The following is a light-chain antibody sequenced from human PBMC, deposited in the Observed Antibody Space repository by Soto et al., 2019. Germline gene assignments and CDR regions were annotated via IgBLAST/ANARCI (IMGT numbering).Light chain of an antibody. CDR2: GAS. CDR1: QRVSPSS. CDR3: PQFAGS. Sequence: ILLTQSPCTLSLSPGERATLSCRASQRVSPSSLAWYQQRPGQSPRLLIYGASSRATGIPDRFSGRGSRTHFILIISWLEPEDFAVYYCPQFAGSFGGGTKVDIX. J-gene: IGKJ4*02. V-gene: IGKV3-20*01.